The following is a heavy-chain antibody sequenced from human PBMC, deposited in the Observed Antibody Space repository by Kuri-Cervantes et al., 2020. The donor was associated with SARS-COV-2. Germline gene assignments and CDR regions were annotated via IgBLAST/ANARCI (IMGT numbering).Heavy chain of an antibody. V-gene: IGHV1-2*02. CDR3: ARGFGYSSGWSFHFDY. CDR1: GHTFTGYY. J-gene: IGHJ4*02. Sequence: ASVKVSCKASGHTFTGYYMHWVRQAPGQGLEWMGWINPNSGGTNYAQKFQGRVTMTRDTSISTACMELSRLRSDDTAVYYCARGFGYSSGWSFHFDYWGQGTLVTVSS. D-gene: IGHD6-19*01. CDR2: INPNSGGT.